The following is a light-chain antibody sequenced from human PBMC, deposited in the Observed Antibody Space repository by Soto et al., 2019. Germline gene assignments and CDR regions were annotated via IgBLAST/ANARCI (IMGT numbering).Light chain of an antibody. CDR2: HAS. CDR1: QSVSSN. J-gene: IGKJ2*01. Sequence: EIVMTQSPATLSVSPGERATLSCRASQSVSSNLAWYQQKPGQAPRFLIFHASTRATGIPARFSGSGSGTKFTLTISSLQSEDFAVYYCQHYNNWPYTFGQGTKLEIK. V-gene: IGKV3-15*01. CDR3: QHYNNWPYT.